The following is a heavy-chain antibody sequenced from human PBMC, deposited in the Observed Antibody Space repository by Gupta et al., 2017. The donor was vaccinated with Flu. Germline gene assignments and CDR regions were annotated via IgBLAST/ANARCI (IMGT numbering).Heavy chain of an antibody. Sequence: EVQLVESGGGLVKPGGSLRLSCAASGFTFSNAWMSWVRQAPGKGLEWVGRIKSKTDGGTTDYAAPVKGRFTISRDDSKNTLYLQMNSLKTEDTAVYYCKLGGAAAGLSDYWGQGTLVTVSS. CDR1: GFTFSNAW. CDR3: KLGGAAAGLSDY. CDR2: IKSKTDGGTT. D-gene: IGHD6-13*01. J-gene: IGHJ4*02. V-gene: IGHV3-15*01.